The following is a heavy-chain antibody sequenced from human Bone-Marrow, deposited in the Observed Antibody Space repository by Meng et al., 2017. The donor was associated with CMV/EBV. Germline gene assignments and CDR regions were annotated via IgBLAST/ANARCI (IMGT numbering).Heavy chain of an antibody. J-gene: IGHJ5*02. CDR3: ARDPNDYGDYSWFDP. Sequence: SVKVSCKASGYTFAGYYMHWVRQAPGQGLEWMGGIIPILGIANYAQKFQGRVTITADKSTSTAYMELSSLRSEDTAVYYCARDPNDYGDYSWFDPWGQGTLVTVSS. D-gene: IGHD4-17*01. CDR1: GYTFAGYY. CDR2: IIPILGIA. V-gene: IGHV1-69*10.